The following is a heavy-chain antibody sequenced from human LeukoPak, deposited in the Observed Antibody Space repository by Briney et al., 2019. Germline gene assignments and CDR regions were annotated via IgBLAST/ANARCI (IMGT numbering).Heavy chain of an antibody. D-gene: IGHD1-26*01. CDR3: ARDFYGSGSYWGAFDY. J-gene: IGHJ4*02. V-gene: IGHV3-30*04. Sequence: GGSLRLSCAASGFTFSYFAMHWVRQAPGKGLEWVAVISYDGSNKYYADSVKGRFTISRDNSKNTLYLQMNGLRAEDTAVYYCARDFYGSGSYWGAFDYWGQGTLVTVSS. CDR2: ISYDGSNK. CDR1: GFTFSYFA.